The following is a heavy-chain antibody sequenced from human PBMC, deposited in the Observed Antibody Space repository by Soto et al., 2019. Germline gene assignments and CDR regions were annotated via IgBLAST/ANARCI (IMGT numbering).Heavy chain of an antibody. Sequence: EVQLLESGGGLVQPGGSLRLSCAASGFTFSSYAMSWVRQAPGKGLEWVSAISGSGGSTYYAGSVKGRFTISRDNSKNTLYLQMNRLRAEDTAVYYCDVVTPKLGYFDYLGQGTLVTVSS. V-gene: IGHV3-23*01. CDR3: DVVTPKLGYFDY. J-gene: IGHJ4*02. D-gene: IGHD2-21*02. CDR2: ISGSGGST. CDR1: GFTFSSYA.